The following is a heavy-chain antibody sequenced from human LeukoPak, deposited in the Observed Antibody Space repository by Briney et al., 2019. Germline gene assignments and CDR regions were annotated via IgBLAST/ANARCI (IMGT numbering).Heavy chain of an antibody. D-gene: IGHD4-17*01. CDR2: IHTSENT. CDR1: GGYIGSYY. CDR3: AREGDYGDYSKSFYYMDV. Sequence: PSETLSLTCTVSGGYIGSYYWSWIRQAAGKGLEWIGRIHTSENTDYNPSLKSRVTMSVDMSTSQFSLRLTSVTAADTAVYYCAREGDYGDYSKSFYYMDVWGKGTTVTDSS. V-gene: IGHV4-4*07. J-gene: IGHJ6*03.